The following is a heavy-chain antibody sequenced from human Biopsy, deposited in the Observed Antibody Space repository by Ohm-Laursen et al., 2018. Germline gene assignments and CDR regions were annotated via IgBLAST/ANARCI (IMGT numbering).Heavy chain of an antibody. J-gene: IGHJ3*01. CDR3: ASVVLGPTNDAFDL. D-gene: IGHD3-22*01. Sequence: GTLSLTCNVSGGDINNYYWSWIRQPAGKGLEWIGRIYPGGGTNYNPSLKIRVTMSVDTSKKQLSLRLRSVTAADTAMYYCASVVLGPTNDAFDLWGQGTMVGVSS. CDR2: IYPGGGT. V-gene: IGHV4-4*07. CDR1: GGDINNYY.